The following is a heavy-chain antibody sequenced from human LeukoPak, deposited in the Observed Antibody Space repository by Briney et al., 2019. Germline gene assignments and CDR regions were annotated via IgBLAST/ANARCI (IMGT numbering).Heavy chain of an antibody. V-gene: IGHV5-51*01. CDR2: IYPGDSDT. CDR1: GHSYTSYW. D-gene: IGHD2-15*01. Sequence: TGESLEISCKGSGHSYTSYWIGWVRQMPGKGLEWIGSIYPGDSDTRYSPSFQGQVTISADKSISTAYLQWSSLKASDTAMYSCARWACTGGSCYSGPEDYWGQGTLVTVSS. CDR3: ARWACTGGSCYSGPEDY. J-gene: IGHJ4*02.